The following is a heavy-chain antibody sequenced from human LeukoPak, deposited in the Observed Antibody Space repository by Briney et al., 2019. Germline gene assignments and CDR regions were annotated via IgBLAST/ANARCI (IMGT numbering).Heavy chain of an antibody. J-gene: IGHJ5*02. CDR3: ARHIGYSCFLDP. Sequence: SETLSLTCTVSGGSISSNNYYWTWIRQPPGKGLEWIGNIYYSGSTIYNPSLKSRVTMSVDTSKNHFSLRLSSVTAADMAVYYCARHIGYSCFLDPWGQGTLVTVSS. V-gene: IGHV4-39*01. CDR1: GGSISSNNYY. D-gene: IGHD2-15*01. CDR2: IYYSGST.